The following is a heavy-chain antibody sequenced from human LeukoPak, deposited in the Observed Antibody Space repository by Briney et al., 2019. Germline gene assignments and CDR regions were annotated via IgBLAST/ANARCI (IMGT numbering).Heavy chain of an antibody. Sequence: GGSLRLSCAASGFTFSSYGMHWVRQAPGKGLEWVAFIRYDGSNKYYADSVKGRFTISRDNSKNTLYLQMNSLRAEDTAVYYCAKEITGYRGAIAAAYDYWGQGTLVTVSS. D-gene: IGHD6-13*01. J-gene: IGHJ4*02. V-gene: IGHV3-30*02. CDR2: IRYDGSNK. CDR3: AKEITGYRGAIAAAYDY. CDR1: GFTFSSYG.